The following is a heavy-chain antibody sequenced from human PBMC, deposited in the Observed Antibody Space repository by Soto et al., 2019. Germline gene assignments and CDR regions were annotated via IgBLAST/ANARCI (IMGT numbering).Heavy chain of an antibody. V-gene: IGHV3-43*01. D-gene: IGHD5-18*01. CDR2: ISWDGGST. CDR1: GFTFDDYT. CDR3: AKDRQRYGRGLYYYYGMDV. Sequence: EVQLVESGGVVVQPGGSLRLSCAASGFTFDDYTMHWVRQAPGKGLEWVSLISWDGGSTYYADSVKGRFTISRDNSKNSLYLLMNSLRTEDTALYYCAKDRQRYGRGLYYYYGMDVWGQGTTVTVSS. J-gene: IGHJ6*02.